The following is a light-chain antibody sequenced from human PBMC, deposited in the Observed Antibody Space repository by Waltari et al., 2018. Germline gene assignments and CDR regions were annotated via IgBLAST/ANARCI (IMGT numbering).Light chain of an antibody. Sequence: VLTQSPGTLSLSPGETATLSCRAGQSLTKKSLAWYQQKPGQAPRLLIYGAYSRAAGNPDRFSGSGSGTDFTRTISRLEPEDSAVYYCQQYGSSIMYTFGQGTKLEIK. CDR2: GAY. V-gene: IGKV3-20*01. CDR3: QQYGSSIMYT. CDR1: QSLTKKS. J-gene: IGKJ2*01.